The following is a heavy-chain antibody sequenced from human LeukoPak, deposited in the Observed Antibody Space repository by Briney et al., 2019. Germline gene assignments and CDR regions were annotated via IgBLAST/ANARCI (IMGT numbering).Heavy chain of an antibody. V-gene: IGHV3-7*01. CDR1: GFTFSSYW. J-gene: IGHJ4*02. CDR2: IKQDGSEK. Sequence: PGGSLRLSCAASGFTFSSYWMSWVRQAPGKGLEWVANIKQDGSEKYYVDSVKGRFTISRDNSKNTLFLQMGSLRAEDTAVYYCAREGTPGTNDYWGQGTLVTVSS. CDR3: AREGTPGTNDY. D-gene: IGHD1/OR15-1a*01.